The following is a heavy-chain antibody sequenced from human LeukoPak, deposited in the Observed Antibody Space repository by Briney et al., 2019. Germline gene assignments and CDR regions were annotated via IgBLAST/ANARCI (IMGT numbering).Heavy chain of an antibody. CDR3: ARGAAARQGPFQH. Sequence: GGSLRLSCAASGFTFSSYAMSWVRQAPGKGLEWVSAISGSGGSTYYADPVKGRFTISRDNSKNTLYLQMNSLRAEDTAVYYCARGAAARQGPFQHWGQGALVTVSS. CDR1: GFTFSSYA. D-gene: IGHD6-6*01. CDR2: ISGSGGST. V-gene: IGHV3-23*01. J-gene: IGHJ1*01.